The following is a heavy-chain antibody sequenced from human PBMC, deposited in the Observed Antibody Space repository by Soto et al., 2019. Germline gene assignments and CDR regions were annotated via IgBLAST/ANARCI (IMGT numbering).Heavy chain of an antibody. D-gene: IGHD2-21*01. J-gene: IGHJ1*01. Sequence: PSETLSLTCTVSGGSISSYYWSWIRQPPGKGLEWIGYIYYSVSTNYNPSLKSRVTISVDTSKNQFSLKLSSVTAADTAIYYCAKRRLNTITSLSDYWGQGVQVTVSS. V-gene: IGHV4-59*08. CDR2: IYYSVST. CDR1: GGSISSYY. CDR3: AKRRLNTITSLSDY.